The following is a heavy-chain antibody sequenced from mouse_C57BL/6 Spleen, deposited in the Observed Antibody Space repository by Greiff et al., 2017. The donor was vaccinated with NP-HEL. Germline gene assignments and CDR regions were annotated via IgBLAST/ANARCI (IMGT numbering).Heavy chain of an antibody. CDR2: ISSGSSTI. D-gene: IGHD2-14*01. J-gene: IGHJ1*03. CDR3: ARPYCDCTFTWYFDV. CDR1: GFTFSDYG. Sequence: EVRLVESGGGLVKPGGSLKLSCAASGFTFSDYGMHWVRQAPEKGLEWVAYISSGSSTIYYADTVKGRFTISRDNAKNTLFLQMTSLRSEDTAMYYCARPYCDCTFTWYFDVWGTGTTVTVSS. V-gene: IGHV5-17*01.